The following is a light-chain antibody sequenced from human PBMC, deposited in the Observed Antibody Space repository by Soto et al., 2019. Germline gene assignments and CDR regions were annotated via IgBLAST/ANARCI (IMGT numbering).Light chain of an antibody. CDR1: QSVSSSY. CDR2: GAS. V-gene: IGKV3-20*01. J-gene: IGKJ1*01. Sequence: EIVLTQSPGTLSLSPGERATLSCRASQSVSSSYLAWYQQKPRQAPRLLIYGASSRATGIPDRFSGSGSGTDFTLTISRLEPEDFAVYYCQQYGSSFWTFGQGTKVEIK. CDR3: QQYGSSFWT.